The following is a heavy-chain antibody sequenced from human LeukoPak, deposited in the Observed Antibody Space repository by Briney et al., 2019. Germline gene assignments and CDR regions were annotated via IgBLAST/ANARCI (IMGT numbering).Heavy chain of an antibody. J-gene: IGHJ4*02. CDR1: GFTFSSYS. CDR2: ISSSSSYI. D-gene: IGHD5-18*01. Sequence: PGGALRLSCAASGFTFSSYSMNWVRQAPGKGLEWGSSISSSSSYIYYADAVKGRFTISRDNAKNSLYLQMNSLRAEDTAVYYCARQLSLAADYWGQGTLVTVSS. V-gene: IGHV3-21*01. CDR3: ARQLSLAADY.